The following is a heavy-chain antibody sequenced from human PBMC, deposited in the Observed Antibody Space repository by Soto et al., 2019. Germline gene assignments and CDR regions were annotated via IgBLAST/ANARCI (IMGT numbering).Heavy chain of an antibody. Sequence: ASVKVFCKASGYTFNGYYMHWVRQAPGQGLEWMGWINPNSVGTNYAQKFQGRVTMTRDTSISTAYIELSRLRPDDTAVYYCARLAGHGVDDYWGQGTLVTVSS. CDR2: INPNSVGT. CDR1: GYTFNGYY. J-gene: IGHJ4*02. D-gene: IGHD6-19*01. CDR3: ARLAGHGVDDY. V-gene: IGHV1-2*02.